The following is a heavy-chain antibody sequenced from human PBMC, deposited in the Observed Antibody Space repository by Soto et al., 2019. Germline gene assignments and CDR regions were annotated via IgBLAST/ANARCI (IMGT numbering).Heavy chain of an antibody. D-gene: IGHD6-19*01. CDR2: INAGNGNT. Sequence: GASVKVSCKASGYTFTSYAMHWVRQAPGQRLEWMGWINAGNGNTKYSQKFQGRVTITRDTSASTAYMELSSLRSEDTAVYYCARDSSGWYGPPYYFDYWGQGTLVTVSS. CDR1: GYTFTSYA. V-gene: IGHV1-3*01. CDR3: ARDSSGWYGPPYYFDY. J-gene: IGHJ4*02.